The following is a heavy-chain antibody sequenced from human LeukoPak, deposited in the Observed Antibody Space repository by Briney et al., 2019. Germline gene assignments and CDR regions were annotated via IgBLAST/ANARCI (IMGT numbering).Heavy chain of an antibody. D-gene: IGHD6-19*01. CDR2: INPNSGGT. Sequence: ASVKVSCKASGYTFTGYYMHWVRQAPGQGLEWMGWINPNSGGTNYAQKFQGWVTMTRDTSISTAYMELSRLRSDDTAVYYCARNPYPVADYAFDIWGQGTMVTVSS. CDR1: GYTFTGYY. V-gene: IGHV1-2*04. CDR3: ARNPYPVADYAFDI. J-gene: IGHJ3*02.